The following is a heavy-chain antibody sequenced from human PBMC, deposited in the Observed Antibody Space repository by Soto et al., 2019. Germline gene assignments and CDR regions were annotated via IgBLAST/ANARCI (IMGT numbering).Heavy chain of an antibody. J-gene: IGHJ6*02. CDR2: INPNSGGT. V-gene: IGHV1-2*04. CDR3: ARDSGYSSGWYSSVDYYYGMDV. CDR1: GYTFTGNY. Sequence: GASVKVSCKASGYTFTGNYMRWVRQAPGQGLEWMGWINPNSGGTNYAQKFQGWVTMTRDTSISTAYMELSRLRSDDTAVYYCARDSGYSSGWYSSVDYYYGMDVWGQGTTVTVSS. D-gene: IGHD6-19*01.